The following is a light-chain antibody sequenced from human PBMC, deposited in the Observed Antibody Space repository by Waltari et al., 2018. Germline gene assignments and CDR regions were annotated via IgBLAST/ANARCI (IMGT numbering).Light chain of an antibody. CDR1: QSIGSN. CDR3: QQFDNWPRT. J-gene: IGKJ1*01. CDR2: GAS. Sequence: EIVMTQSPATLSVSPGERATLSCRASQSIGSNLAWYQQAPGQGPRLLIYGASARATGIPARFTGSWSGTEFTLTISSLQSEDFAVYYCQQFDNWPRTFGQGTKVEIK. V-gene: IGKV3-15*01.